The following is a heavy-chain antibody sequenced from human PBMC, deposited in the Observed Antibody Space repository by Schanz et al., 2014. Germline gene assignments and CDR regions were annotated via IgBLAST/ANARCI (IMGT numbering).Heavy chain of an antibody. CDR1: GFTFSAYA. Sequence: EVQLLESGGGLVQPGGSLRLSCATSGFTFSAYAMTWVRQIPGKGLEWVSAISASGGTTYYADSVKGRFTISRDNSKSTLYVEMNSLRVEDTAVYYCAKSLESCPGGRCSRGYFDYWGQGTLVNVSS. CDR2: ISASGGTT. CDR3: AKSLESCPGGRCSRGYFDY. J-gene: IGHJ4*02. D-gene: IGHD2-8*02. V-gene: IGHV3-23*01.